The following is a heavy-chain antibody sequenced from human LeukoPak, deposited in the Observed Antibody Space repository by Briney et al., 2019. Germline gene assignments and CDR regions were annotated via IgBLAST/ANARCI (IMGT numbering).Heavy chain of an antibody. CDR3: ARDLDIAARPFDY. J-gene: IGHJ4*02. CDR2: MNPNSGNT. CDR1: GYTFTSYD. D-gene: IGHD6-6*01. Sequence: ASVKVSCKASGYTFTSYDINWVRQATGQGLEWMGWMNPNSGNTGYAQKFQGRVTITRNTSISTAYMELSRLRSDDTAVYYCARDLDIAARPFDYWGQGTLVTVSS. V-gene: IGHV1-8*03.